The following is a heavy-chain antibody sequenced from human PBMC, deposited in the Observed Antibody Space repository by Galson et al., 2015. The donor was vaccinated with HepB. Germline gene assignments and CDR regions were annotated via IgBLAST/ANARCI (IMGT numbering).Heavy chain of an antibody. V-gene: IGHV6-1*01. Sequence: CAISGDSVSNNNVAWNWIRQSPSRGLEWLGRTYYRAKWYNDYAVSVRSRITINPDTSKNQFSLQLNSATPEDTAVYYCAGVIGTIYYYGMDVWGQGTTVTVSS. J-gene: IGHJ6*02. CDR1: GDSVSNNNVA. D-gene: IGHD2-21*01. CDR3: AGVIGTIYYYGMDV. CDR2: TYYRAKWYN.